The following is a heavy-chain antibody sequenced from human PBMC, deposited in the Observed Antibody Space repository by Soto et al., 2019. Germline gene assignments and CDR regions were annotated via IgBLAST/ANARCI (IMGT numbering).Heavy chain of an antibody. Sequence: ASVKVSCKASGYPFTSYSFSWVRQAPGQGLEWMGWSSAYNGDTRYAQKFQGRVTMTADPYTDTAYMELRNLRSDDTGVYYCAREGAVVGSAVYYGMDVWGQGTMVTV. D-gene: IGHD2-15*01. CDR3: AREGAVVGSAVYYGMDV. V-gene: IGHV1-18*04. CDR2: SSAYNGDT. CDR1: GYPFTSYS. J-gene: IGHJ6*02.